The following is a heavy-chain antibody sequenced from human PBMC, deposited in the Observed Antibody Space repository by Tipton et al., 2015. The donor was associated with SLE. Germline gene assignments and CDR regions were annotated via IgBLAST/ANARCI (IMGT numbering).Heavy chain of an antibody. Sequence: TLSLTCTVSGDSISSGFYYWSWIRQHPGNGLDGIGYIYFSGSTYYNPSLKSRVIISIDTSKNQFSLKLSSVTAADTAVYYCARGGKYYDTGRFFDYWGQGTLVTVSS. CDR1: GDSISSGFYY. V-gene: IGHV4-31*03. CDR3: ARGGKYYDTGRFFDY. CDR2: IYFSGST. J-gene: IGHJ4*02. D-gene: IGHD3-22*01.